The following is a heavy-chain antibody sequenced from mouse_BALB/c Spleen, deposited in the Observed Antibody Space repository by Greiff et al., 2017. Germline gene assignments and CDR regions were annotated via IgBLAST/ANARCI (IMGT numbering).Heavy chain of an antibody. CDR3: ARGSSAYYYPMDY. CDR2: IYPGDGDT. V-gene: IGHV1-87*01. J-gene: IGHJ4*01. Sequence: VQLKESGAELARPGDSVKLSCKASGYTFTSYWMQWVKQRPGQGLEWIGAIYPGDGDTRYTQKFKGKATLTADKSSSTAYMQLSSLASEDSAVYYCARGSSAYYYPMDYWGQGTSVTVSS. CDR1: GYTFTSYW.